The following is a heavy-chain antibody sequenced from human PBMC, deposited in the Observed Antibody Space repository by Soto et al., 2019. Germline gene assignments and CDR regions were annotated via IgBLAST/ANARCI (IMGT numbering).Heavy chain of an antibody. Sequence: QLHLQQWGPGSLKPSETLSLTCAVSGGSFSGYFWSWFRHSPGKGLEWIGEIDESGKTYYNPTFKGRPPISVDQSKPQFSLRLTSGTAADTAVYFCEGGDFWGQGTQVTVSS. CDR2: IDESGKT. CDR1: GGSFSGYF. CDR3: EGGDF. J-gene: IGHJ4*02. V-gene: IGHV4-34*01.